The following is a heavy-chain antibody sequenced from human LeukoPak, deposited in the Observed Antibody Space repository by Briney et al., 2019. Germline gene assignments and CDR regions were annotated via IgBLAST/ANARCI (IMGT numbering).Heavy chain of an antibody. CDR2: IYPGDSDT. D-gene: IGHD2-21*01. Sequence: ESLKISCKGSGYSFTSYWIGWVRQMPGKGLEWMGIIYPGDSDTRYSPSFQGQVTISADKSIGAAYLQWSSLKASDTAVYFCVRTIPPYYFDHWGQGTLVAVSS. V-gene: IGHV5-51*01. J-gene: IGHJ4*02. CDR1: GYSFTSYW. CDR3: VRTIPPYYFDH.